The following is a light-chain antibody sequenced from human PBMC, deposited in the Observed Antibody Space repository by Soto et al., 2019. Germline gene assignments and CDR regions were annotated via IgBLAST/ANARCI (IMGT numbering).Light chain of an antibody. Sequence: DIQMTQSPSTLSASVGDRVSITCRARQSISSWLAWYQQKPGKAPKLLIYKASSLESGVPSRCSGSGSGTEFTLTISSLQPDDFATYYCQHYDSYSEAFGEGTKVDI. J-gene: IGKJ1*01. CDR1: QSISSW. CDR3: QHYDSYSEA. CDR2: KAS. V-gene: IGKV1-5*03.